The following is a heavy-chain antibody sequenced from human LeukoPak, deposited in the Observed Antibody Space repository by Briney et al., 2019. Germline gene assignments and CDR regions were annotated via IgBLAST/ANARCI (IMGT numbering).Heavy chain of an antibody. CDR3: ANLYDSSGYYFDY. D-gene: IGHD3-22*01. CDR2: INPNSGGT. CDR1: GYTFTGYY. V-gene: IGHV1-2*02. Sequence: ASVKVSCKASGYTFTGYYMRWVRQAPGQGLEWMGWINPNSGGTNYAQKFQGRVTMTRDTSISTAYMELSRLRSDDTAVYYCANLYDSSGYYFDYWGQGTLVTVSS. J-gene: IGHJ4*02.